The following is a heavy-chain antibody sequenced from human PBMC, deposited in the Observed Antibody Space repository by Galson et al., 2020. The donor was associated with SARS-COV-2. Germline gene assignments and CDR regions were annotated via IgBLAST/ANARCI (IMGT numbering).Heavy chain of an antibody. V-gene: IGHV1-18*01. Sequence: ASVKVSCKASGYSFISHGISWVRQAPGQGLEWMGWISAYNGNTNYAQKVQGRVTMTTDTSTSTAYMELRSLRSDDTAVDYCARDPPLTFCITTICYEVFDYWGQGTLVTVSS. CDR3: ARDPPLTFCITTICYEVFDY. CDR2: ISAYNGNT. CDR1: GYSFISHG. D-gene: IGHD3-3*01. J-gene: IGHJ4*02.